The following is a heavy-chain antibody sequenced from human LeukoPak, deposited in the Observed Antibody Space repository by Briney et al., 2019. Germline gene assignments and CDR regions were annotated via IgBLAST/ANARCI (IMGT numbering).Heavy chain of an antibody. Sequence: VASVKVSCKASGGTFSSYAISWVRQAPGQGLEWMGRIIPILGIANYAQKFQGRVTITADESTSTAYMELSSLRSEDTAVYYCARDAETYDFWSGYYHNWFDPWGQGTLVTVSS. CDR2: IIPILGIA. V-gene: IGHV1-69*04. D-gene: IGHD3-3*01. CDR1: GGTFSSYA. CDR3: ARDAETYDFWSGYYHNWFDP. J-gene: IGHJ5*02.